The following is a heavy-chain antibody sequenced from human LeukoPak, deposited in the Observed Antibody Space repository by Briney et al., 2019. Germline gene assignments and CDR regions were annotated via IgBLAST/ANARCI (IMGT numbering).Heavy chain of an antibody. D-gene: IGHD4-17*01. V-gene: IGHV3-33*01. J-gene: IGHJ5*02. CDR2: IWYDGSNK. CDR1: GFTFSSYG. Sequence: GGSLRLSCAASGFTFSSYGMHWVRQAPGKGLEWVAVIWYDGSNKYYADSVKGRFTISRDNSKNTLYLQTNSLRAEDTAVYYCARDSTTVTHNWFDPWGQGTLVTVSS. CDR3: ARDSTTVTHNWFDP.